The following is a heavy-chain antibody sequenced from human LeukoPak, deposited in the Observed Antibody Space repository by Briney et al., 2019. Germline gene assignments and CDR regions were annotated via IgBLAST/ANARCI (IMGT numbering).Heavy chain of an antibody. V-gene: IGHV3-9*01. Sequence: PGGSLRLSCAASGFTFDDYAMHWVRHAPGKGLEWVSGISWNSGSIGCADSVKGRFTISRDNAKNSLYLQMNSLRAEDTALYYCAKDITYDSSGYFDYWGQGTLVTVSS. D-gene: IGHD3-22*01. CDR1: GFTFDDYA. CDR3: AKDITYDSSGYFDY. J-gene: IGHJ4*02. CDR2: ISWNSGSI.